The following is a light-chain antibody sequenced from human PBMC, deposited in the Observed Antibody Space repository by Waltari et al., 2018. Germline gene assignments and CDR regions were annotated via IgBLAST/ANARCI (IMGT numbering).Light chain of an antibody. V-gene: IGKV1-39*01. CDR3: QQSYSTWT. CDR1: QNINSF. Sequence: DIQMTQSPSSLSASVGDRVTITCRASQNINSFLNWYQQKPGRAPKFLIYAASSLHSGVPSRFSGSGSGTDYTLTISSLQPEDFATYYCQQSYSTWTSGQGTKVEIK. J-gene: IGKJ1*01. CDR2: AAS.